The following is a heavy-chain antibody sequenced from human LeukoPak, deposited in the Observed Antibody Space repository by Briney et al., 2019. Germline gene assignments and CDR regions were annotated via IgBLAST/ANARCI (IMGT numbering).Heavy chain of an antibody. D-gene: IGHD3-10*01. J-gene: IGHJ4*02. CDR2: IYTSGST. CDR1: GCTISSYY. V-gene: IGHV4-4*07. CDR3: ARGRLLWFGELYDY. Sequence: SETLSLTCTGSGCTISSYYWSWIRQPPGKGLEWIGRIYTSGSTNYNPSLKSRVTMSVDTSKNQFSLKLSSVTAADTAVYYCARGRLLWFGELYDYWGQGTLVTVSS.